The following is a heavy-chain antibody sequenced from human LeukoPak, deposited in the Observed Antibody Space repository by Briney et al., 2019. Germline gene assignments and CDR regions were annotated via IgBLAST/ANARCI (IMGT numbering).Heavy chain of an antibody. CDR3: ARGGRYPEGVDY. CDR2: ISYDGSNK. V-gene: IGHV3-30*04. CDR1: GFTFSSYA. J-gene: IGHJ4*02. D-gene: IGHD1-26*01. Sequence: GGSLRLSCAASGFTFSSYAMHWVRQAPGKGLEWVAVISYDGSNKYYADSVKGRFTISRDNSKNMLYLQMNSLRVEDTAVYYCARGGRYPEGVDYWGQGTLVTVSS.